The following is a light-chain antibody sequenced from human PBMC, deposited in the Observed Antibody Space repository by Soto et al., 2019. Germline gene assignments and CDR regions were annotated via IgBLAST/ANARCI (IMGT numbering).Light chain of an antibody. V-gene: IGKV4-1*01. Sequence: DIVMTQSPDSLAVSLGERATINCKSSQSVLYSSNNKNYLAWYQQKPGQPPKLLIYWASTRESGDPDRFSGRGSGTDFTLAISSLQADDVAVYYCQQYYRPWTFGQGTKVEIK. CDR1: QSVLYSSNNKNY. CDR2: WAS. CDR3: QQYYRPWT. J-gene: IGKJ1*01.